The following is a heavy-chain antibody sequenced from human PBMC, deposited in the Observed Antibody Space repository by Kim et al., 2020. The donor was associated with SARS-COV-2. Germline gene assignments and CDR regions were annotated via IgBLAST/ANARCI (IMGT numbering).Heavy chain of an antibody. CDR1: AFSFSSYP. D-gene: IGHD1-1*01. CDR2: ISFDGSDE. J-gene: IGHJ3*01. Sequence: GGSLRLSCAASAFSFSSYPMHWVRQAPGKGLEWVAVISFDGSDEYYADSVRGRFTISRDNSKYTLFLQMNNLRAEDTAVYYCTRRTGKDAFDLWGKGTVVTVSS. V-gene: IGHV3-30*04. CDR3: TRRTGKDAFDL.